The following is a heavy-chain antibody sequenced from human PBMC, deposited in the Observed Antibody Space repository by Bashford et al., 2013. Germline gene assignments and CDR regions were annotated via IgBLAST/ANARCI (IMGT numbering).Heavy chain of an antibody. V-gene: IGHV3-30*04. CDR3: ARVWMYKWNYLELPCDY. D-gene: IGHD1-7*01. Sequence: VRQAPGKGLEWVAVISYDGKNKYYADSVKGRFTISRDNSNNTLFLQMNSLRVDDTAVYYCARVWMYKWNYLELPCDYWGQGILVTVSS. J-gene: IGHJ4*02. CDR2: ISYDGKNK.